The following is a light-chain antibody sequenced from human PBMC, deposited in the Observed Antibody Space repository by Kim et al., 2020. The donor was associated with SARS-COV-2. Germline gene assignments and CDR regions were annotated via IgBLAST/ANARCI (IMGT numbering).Light chain of an antibody. CDR1: SSDVGGYNY. Sequence: SPGQSVTIPCTGTSSDVGGYNYVPWYQQHPGKAPKLMIYDVSKRPSGVPDRFSGSKSGNPASLTISGLQAEDEADYYCCSYAGSRVFGGGTQLTVL. V-gene: IGLV2-11*01. CDR2: DVS. CDR3: CSYAGSRV. J-gene: IGLJ3*02.